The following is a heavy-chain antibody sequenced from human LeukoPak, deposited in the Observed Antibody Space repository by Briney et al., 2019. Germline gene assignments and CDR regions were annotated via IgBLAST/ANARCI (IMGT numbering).Heavy chain of an antibody. V-gene: IGHV4-39*01. J-gene: IGHJ3*02. CDR2: IYYSGST. CDR1: GGSISRYY. CDR3: ARQDCSSSSCYLGAFDI. D-gene: IGHD2-2*01. Sequence: SETLSLTRTVSGGSISRYYWGWIRQPPGKGLEWIGSIYYSGSTYYKPSLKSRVTISVDTSKSQFSLKLSSVTAADTAVYYCARQDCSSSSCYLGAFDIWGQGTMVTVSS.